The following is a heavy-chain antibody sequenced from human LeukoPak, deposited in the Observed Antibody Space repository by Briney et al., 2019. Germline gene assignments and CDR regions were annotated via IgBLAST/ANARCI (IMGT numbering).Heavy chain of an antibody. CDR1: GFTFSSYG. J-gene: IGHJ4*02. Sequence: GGSLRLSCAASGFTFSSYGMHWVRQAPGKGLEWVAFIRYDGSNKYYADSVKGRFTISRDNSKNTLYLQMNSLRAEDTAVYYCARDSAYSSGWTPYWGQGTLVTVSS. CDR2: IRYDGSNK. CDR3: ARDSAYSSGWTPY. V-gene: IGHV3-30*02. D-gene: IGHD6-19*01.